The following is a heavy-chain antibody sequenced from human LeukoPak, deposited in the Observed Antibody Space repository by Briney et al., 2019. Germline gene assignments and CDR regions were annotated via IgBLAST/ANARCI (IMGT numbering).Heavy chain of an antibody. CDR3: ARERGRGNCSSTSCYWDYYYGMCV. Sequence: ASVKVSCKASGYTFTSYGISWVGQAPGQGLEGMGWSSADNGNTNYAQKLQRRVTMTTDTTTSTAYMEMRSLGSDATAVYYCARERGRGNCSSTSCYWDYYYGMCVGGKGTTVTVSS. D-gene: IGHD2-2*01. J-gene: IGHJ6*04. CDR2: SSADNGNT. V-gene: IGHV1-18*04. CDR1: GYTFTSYG.